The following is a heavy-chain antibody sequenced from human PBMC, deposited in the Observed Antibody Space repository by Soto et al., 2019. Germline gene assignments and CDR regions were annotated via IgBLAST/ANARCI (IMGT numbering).Heavy chain of an antibody. Sequence: GESLKISCKGSGYSFTSYWIGWVRQMPGKGLEWMGIIYPGDSDTRYSPSFQGQVTISADKSISTAYLQWSSLKASDTAMYYCARQGGVKTTTVITNWFDPWGQGTLVTVSS. CDR3: ARQGGVKTTTVITNWFDP. V-gene: IGHV5-51*01. CDR2: IYPGDSDT. J-gene: IGHJ5*02. D-gene: IGHD4-4*01. CDR1: GYSFTSYW.